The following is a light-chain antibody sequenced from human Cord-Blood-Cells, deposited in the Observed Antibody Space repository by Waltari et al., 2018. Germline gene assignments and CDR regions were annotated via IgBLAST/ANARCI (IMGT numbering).Light chain of an antibody. CDR1: QAISSY. J-gene: IGKJ1*01. Sequence: DIQLTQSPSFLSASVGDRDTIPCRASQAISSYLAWYQQKPGKAPKLLIYAASTLQSGVPSRFSGSGSGTEFTLTISSLQPEDFATYYCQQLNSYPRTFGQGTKVEIK. V-gene: IGKV1-9*01. CDR2: AAS. CDR3: QQLNSYPRT.